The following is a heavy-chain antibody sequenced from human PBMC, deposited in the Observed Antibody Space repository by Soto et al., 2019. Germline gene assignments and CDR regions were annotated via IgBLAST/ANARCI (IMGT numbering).Heavy chain of an antibody. V-gene: IGHV4-39*01. D-gene: IGHD3-3*01. CDR2: IYYSGST. CDR3: ARPLLLRFLEWYNDAFDI. J-gene: IGHJ3*02. CDR1: GGSISSSSYY. Sequence: QLQLQESGPGLVKPSETLSLTCTVSGGSISSSSYYWGWIRQPPGKGLEWIGSIYYSGSTYYNPSLKSRVTISVDTSKNQFSLKLSSVTAADTAVYYCARPLLLRFLEWYNDAFDIWGQGTMVTVSS.